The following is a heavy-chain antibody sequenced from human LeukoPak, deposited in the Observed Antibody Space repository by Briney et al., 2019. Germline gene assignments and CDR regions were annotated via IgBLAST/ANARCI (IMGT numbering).Heavy chain of an antibody. V-gene: IGHV3-21*01. CDR1: GFTFSSYS. D-gene: IGHD2-21*02. CDR3: ARASGGDYGRGPFDY. CDR2: ISSSSSYI. J-gene: IGHJ4*02. Sequence: GGSLRLSCAASGFTFSSYSMNWVRQAPGKGLEWVSSISSSSSYIYYADSVKGRFTISRDNAKNSLYLQMNSLRAEDTAVYYCARASGGDYGRGPFDYWGQGTLVTVSS.